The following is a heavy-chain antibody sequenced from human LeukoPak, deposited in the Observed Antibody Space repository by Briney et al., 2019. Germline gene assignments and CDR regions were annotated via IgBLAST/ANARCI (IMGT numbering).Heavy chain of an antibody. V-gene: IGHV3-23*01. Sequence: QPGGSLRLSCAASGFTFSSYAMSWVRQAPGKGLEWVSAISGSGGSTYYADSVKGRFTISRDNSKNTLYLQMNSLRAEDTAVYYCAKESRYSSGWRGPREGDDYWGQGALVTVSS. CDR1: GFTFSSYA. J-gene: IGHJ4*02. CDR3: AKESRYSSGWRGPREGDDY. D-gene: IGHD6-19*01. CDR2: ISGSGGST.